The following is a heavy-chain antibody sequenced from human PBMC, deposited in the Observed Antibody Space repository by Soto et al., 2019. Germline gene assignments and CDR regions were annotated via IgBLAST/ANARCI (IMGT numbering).Heavy chain of an antibody. CDR2: MHHSGST. CDR3: ARVESGPFDY. D-gene: IGHD1-1*01. CDR1: GGSISSTNW. V-gene: IGHV4-4*02. J-gene: IGHJ4*02. Sequence: QVQLQESGPGLLKPSGTLSLTCAVSGGSISSTNWWSWVRQPPGKGLEWIGEMHHSGSTNYNPSLKRRVVISVDKSNNQFSLKVSSVTAADTAVYYCARVESGPFDYWGQGTLVTVSS.